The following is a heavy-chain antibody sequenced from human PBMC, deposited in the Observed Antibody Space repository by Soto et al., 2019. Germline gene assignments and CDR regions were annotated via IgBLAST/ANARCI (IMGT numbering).Heavy chain of an antibody. D-gene: IGHD6-6*01. CDR3: GRGRSGQFVVFY. CDR2: IGPASGDT. CDR1: GYTFTGHY. Sequence: QVQLVQSGAEVKKPGASVKVSCKASGYTFTGHYIHWVRQAPGQGPEWMGEIGPASGDTRYAQKFQGRVTMTRDTSITTVYMELNNLSPDDTAVYYCGRGRSGQFVVFYWGQGTPVTVSS. J-gene: IGHJ4*02. V-gene: IGHV1-2*02.